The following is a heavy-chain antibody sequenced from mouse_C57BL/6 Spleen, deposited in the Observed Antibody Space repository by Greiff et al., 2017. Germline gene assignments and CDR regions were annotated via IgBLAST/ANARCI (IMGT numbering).Heavy chain of an antibody. Sequence: EVKLQESGAELVRPGASVKLSCTASGFNIKDDYMHWVKQRPEQGLEWIGWIDTENGDTEYASKFQGKATITADTSSNTAYLQRSSLTSEDAAVYYCTTWEYEGDWGQGTTLTGAS. V-gene: IGHV14-4*01. CDR3: TTWEYEGD. CDR2: IDTENGDT. D-gene: IGHD2-14*01. J-gene: IGHJ2*01. CDR1: GFNIKDDY.